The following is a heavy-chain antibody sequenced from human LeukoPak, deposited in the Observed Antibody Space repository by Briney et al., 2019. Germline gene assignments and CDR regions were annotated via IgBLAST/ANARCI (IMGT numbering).Heavy chain of an antibody. V-gene: IGHV4-39*01. J-gene: IGHJ6*02. Sequence: SETLSLTCTVSGGSISSSSYYWGWIRQPPGKGLEWIGSIYYSGSTYYNPSLKSRVTISVDTSKNQFSLKLSSVTAADTAVYYCARHLYSGSYFFDYYYGMDVWGQGTTVTVSS. CDR1: GGSISSSSYY. CDR2: IYYSGST. D-gene: IGHD1-26*01. CDR3: ARHLYSGSYFFDYYYGMDV.